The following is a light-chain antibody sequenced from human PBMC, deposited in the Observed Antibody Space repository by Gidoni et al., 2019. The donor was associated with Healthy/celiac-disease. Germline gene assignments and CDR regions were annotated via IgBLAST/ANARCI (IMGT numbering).Light chain of an antibody. V-gene: IGLV1-40*01. CDR3: QSYDSSLSGWV. CDR2: GNS. Sequence: QSVLTQPPAVSGAPGQRGTISCTGSSSNIGAGYDVHWYQQLPGTAPKLLLYGNSNRPSGVPDRFSGSKSGTSASLAITGLQAEDEADYYCQSYDSSLSGWVFGGGTKLTVL. CDR1: SSNIGAGYD. J-gene: IGLJ3*02.